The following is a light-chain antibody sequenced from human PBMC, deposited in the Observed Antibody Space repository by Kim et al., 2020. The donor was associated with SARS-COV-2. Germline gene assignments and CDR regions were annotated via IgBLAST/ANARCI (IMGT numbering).Light chain of an antibody. CDR2: GAS. Sequence: YLGKRATHADRAIQSASSSLAWDQHNPGQAPRLLIYGASSRATGIPARFSGSGSGTEFTLSISSLQSEDSAIYYCQHYHNWPAGHTFGQGTKLEI. CDR3: QHYHNWPAGHT. J-gene: IGKJ2*01. CDR1: QSASSS. V-gene: IGKV3-15*01.